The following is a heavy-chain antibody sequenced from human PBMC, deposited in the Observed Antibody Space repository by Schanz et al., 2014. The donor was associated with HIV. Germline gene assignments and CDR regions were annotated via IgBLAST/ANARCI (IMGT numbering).Heavy chain of an antibody. CDR2: ISYDGSDK. Sequence: QEQLVESGGGVVQPGKSLRLSCAASGFTFRNFGMHWVRQAPGKGLEWVAVISYDGSDKYYADSVKGRFTIARDNSKNTVYLQMNSLRADDTAVYYCARDIEDVMVVTERFDYWGQGTRVTVSS. J-gene: IGHJ4*02. D-gene: IGHD2-21*02. CDR1: GFTFRNFG. V-gene: IGHV3-33*05. CDR3: ARDIEDVMVVTERFDY.